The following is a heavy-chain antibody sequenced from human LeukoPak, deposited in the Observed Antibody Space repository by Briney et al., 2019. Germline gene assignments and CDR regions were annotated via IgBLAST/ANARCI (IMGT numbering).Heavy chain of an antibody. J-gene: IGHJ4*02. D-gene: IGHD6-19*01. Sequence: GASVKVSCTASGYTFTYYTIHWVRQAPGQRLEWMGWINPNSGGTNYAQKFQGWVTMTRDTSISTAYMELSRLRSDDTAVYYCARDYGYQWLILDYWGQGTLVTVSS. CDR1: GYTFTYYT. V-gene: IGHV1-2*04. CDR3: ARDYGYQWLILDY. CDR2: INPNSGGT.